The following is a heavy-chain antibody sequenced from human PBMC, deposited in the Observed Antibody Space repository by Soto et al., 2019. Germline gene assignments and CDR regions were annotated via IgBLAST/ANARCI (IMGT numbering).Heavy chain of an antibody. V-gene: IGHV3-7*03. CDR3: ARDHLILPAHDFFYGSDV. D-gene: IGHD2-15*01. CDR2: IPQEGGDG. Sequence: DVHLVESGGGLVQPGQSLRLSCEVSGFTFSMYSMSWVRQAPGKGLEWVAKIPQEGGDGHYLDSVKGRFFISRDNAKNSLYLQMNSLRGEDMAIYYCARDHLILPAHDFFYGSDVWGKGATVTVSS. CDR1: GFTFSMYS. J-gene: IGHJ6*04.